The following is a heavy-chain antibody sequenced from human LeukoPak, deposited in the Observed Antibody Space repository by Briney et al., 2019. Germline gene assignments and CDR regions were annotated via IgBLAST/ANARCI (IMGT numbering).Heavy chain of an antibody. CDR1: GGTFSSYA. Sequence: SVKVSCTASGGTFSSYAISWVRQAPGQGLEWMGRIIPILGIANYAQKFQGRVTITADKSTSTAYMELSSLRSEDTAVYYCARDDYGDYVGFDYWGQGTLVTVSS. V-gene: IGHV1-69*04. CDR2: IIPILGIA. CDR3: ARDDYGDYVGFDY. J-gene: IGHJ4*02. D-gene: IGHD4-17*01.